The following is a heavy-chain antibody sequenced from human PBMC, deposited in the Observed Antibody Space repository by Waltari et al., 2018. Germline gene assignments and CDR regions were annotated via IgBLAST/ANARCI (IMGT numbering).Heavy chain of an antibody. J-gene: IGHJ2*01. D-gene: IGHD3-22*01. Sequence: VQLQESGPGLVKTSETLSLTCTDSGGSISSYYWSWLRQPTGKGLEWFGYIYYSGVTTYTPSLKGLVTISVDTSKNQFSLKLSSVTAADTAVYYCARTRDITMIPGDDWYFDLWGRGTLVPVSS. CDR2: IYYSGVT. CDR3: ARTRDITMIPGDDWYFDL. CDR1: GGSISSYY. V-gene: IGHV4-59*01.